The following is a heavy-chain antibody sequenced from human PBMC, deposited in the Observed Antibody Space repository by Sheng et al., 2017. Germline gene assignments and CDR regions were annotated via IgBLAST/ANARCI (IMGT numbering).Heavy chain of an antibody. CDR2: IWYDGSNK. CDR3: ARDVVVVPAAMDSAFDI. J-gene: IGHJ3*02. CDR1: GFTFSSYG. Sequence: QVQLVESGGGVVQPGRSLRLSCAASGFTFSSYGMHWVRQAPGKGLEWVAVIWYDGSNKYYADSVKGRFTISRDNSKNTLYLQMNSLRAKDTAVYYCARDVVVVPAAMDSAFDIWGQGTMVTVSS. D-gene: IGHD2-2*01. V-gene: IGHV3-33*01.